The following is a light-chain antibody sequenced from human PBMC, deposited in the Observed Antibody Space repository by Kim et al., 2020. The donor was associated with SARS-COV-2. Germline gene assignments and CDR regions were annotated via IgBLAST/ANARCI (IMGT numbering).Light chain of an antibody. J-gene: IGKJ1*01. CDR2: GAS. CDR3: QQYRSYPWT. V-gene: IGKV1-5*01. CDR1: QSISGL. Sequence: ASLGGKLPIACPASQSISGLLAWYQPKPGKAPKLLICGASNFKSGVPSRFSGSGSGTEFTLTTSSLQPDDFATYYCQQYRSYPWTFGQGAKVDIK.